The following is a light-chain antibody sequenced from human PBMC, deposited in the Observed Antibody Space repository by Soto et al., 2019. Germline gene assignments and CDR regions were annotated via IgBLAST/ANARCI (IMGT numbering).Light chain of an antibody. CDR3: LLYNAGTVV. Sequence: QAVVTQEPSLTVSPGGTVTLTCASSTGAVTRGFYPNWFQQKPGQAPRALIYSTSDKYSGTPARFSGSLLGDKAALTLSGVQPEDEADYYCLLYNAGTVVFGGGTKLTVL. J-gene: IGLJ2*01. V-gene: IGLV7-43*01. CDR2: STS. CDR1: TGAVTRGFY.